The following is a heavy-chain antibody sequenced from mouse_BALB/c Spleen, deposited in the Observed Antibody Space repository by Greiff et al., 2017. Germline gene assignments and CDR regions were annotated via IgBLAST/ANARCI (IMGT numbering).Heavy chain of an antibody. J-gene: IGHJ2*01. Sequence: EVQLQQSGAELVRPGALVKLSCKASGFNIKDYYMHWVKQRPEQGLEWIGWIDPENGNTIYDPKFQGKASITADTSSNTAYLQLSSLTSEDTAVYYCARLLPDYWGQGTTLTVSS. CDR3: ARLLPDY. D-gene: IGHD1-1*01. V-gene: IGHV14-1*02. CDR1: GFNIKDYY. CDR2: IDPENGNT.